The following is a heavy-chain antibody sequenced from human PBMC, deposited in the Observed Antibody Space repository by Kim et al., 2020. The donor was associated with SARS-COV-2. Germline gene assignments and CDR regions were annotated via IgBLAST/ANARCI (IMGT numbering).Heavy chain of an antibody. V-gene: IGHV5-51*01. CDR2: T. D-gene: IGHD3-22*01. J-gene: IGHJ5*01. CDR3: ARRHSGGYYYDS. Sequence: TRYSPSFQGLVTFSADKSISTASLQWSSLRASDTAIYYCARRHSGGYYYDSWGQGTLITVSS.